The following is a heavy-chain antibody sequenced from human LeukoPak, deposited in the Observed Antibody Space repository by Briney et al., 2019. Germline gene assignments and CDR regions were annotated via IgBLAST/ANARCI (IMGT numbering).Heavy chain of an antibody. CDR1: GFTFSSYA. D-gene: IGHD3-22*01. J-gene: IGHJ3*02. CDR2: ISGSGGST. CDR3: AKDSTYYYDSSGRGAFDI. V-gene: IGHV3-23*01. Sequence: GGSLRLSCAASGFTFSSYAMNWVRQAPGKGLEWVSAISGSGGSTYYADSVTGRFTISRDNSKNTLYLQMNSLRTEDTAVYYCAKDSTYYYDSSGRGAFDIWGQGTMVTVSS.